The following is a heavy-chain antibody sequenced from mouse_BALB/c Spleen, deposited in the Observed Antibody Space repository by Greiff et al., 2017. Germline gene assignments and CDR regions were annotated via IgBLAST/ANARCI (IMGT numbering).Heavy chain of an antibody. V-gene: IGHV5-6-5*01. CDR3: ARRDYGNSFAY. J-gene: IGHJ3*01. CDR2: ISSGGST. CDR1: GFTFSSYA. D-gene: IGHD2-1*01. Sequence: EVKVEESGGGLVKPGGSLKLSCAASGFTFSSYAMSWVRQTPEKRLEWVASISSGGSTYYPDSVKGRFTISRDNARNILYLQMSSLRSEDTAMYYCARRDYGNSFAYWGQGTLVTVSA.